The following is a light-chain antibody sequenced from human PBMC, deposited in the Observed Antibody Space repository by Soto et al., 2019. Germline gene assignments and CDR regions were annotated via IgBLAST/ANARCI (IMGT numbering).Light chain of an antibody. CDR2: LGS. CDR1: QSLLHFNGYNY. CDR3: MQALQTPHP. Sequence: DIVMTQSPLSLPVTPGEPASISCRSSQSLLHFNGYNYLDWYLQKPGQSPQLLIYLGSNRASGVPDRFSGSGSGTDFTLKISRVEAGDVGVYYCMQALQTPHPFGQGTKLEIK. J-gene: IGKJ2*01. V-gene: IGKV2-28*01.